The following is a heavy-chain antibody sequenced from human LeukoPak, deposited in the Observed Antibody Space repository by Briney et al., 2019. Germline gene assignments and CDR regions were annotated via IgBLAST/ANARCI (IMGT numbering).Heavy chain of an antibody. CDR3: ARDPPGGSCCRFDS. J-gene: IGHJ4*02. CDR2: IYHSGST. V-gene: IGHV4-30-2*01. D-gene: IGHD2-15*01. CDR1: GGSISSGSYY. Sequence: KSSETLSLTCTVSGGSISSGSYYWSWIRQPPGKGLEWIGYIYHSGSTYYNPSLKSRVTISVDRSKNQFSLELNSVTAADTAVYYCARDPPGGSCCRFDSWGQGILVTVSS.